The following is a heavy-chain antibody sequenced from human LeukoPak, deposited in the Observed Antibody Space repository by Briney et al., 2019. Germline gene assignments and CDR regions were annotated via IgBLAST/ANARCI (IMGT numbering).Heavy chain of an antibody. CDR2: MNPNSGNT. Sequence: ASVTVSCKASGYTFTSYDINWVRQATGQGLEWMGWMNPNSGNTGYAQKFQGRVTMTRNTSISTAYMELSSLRSEGTAVYYCARGRYWDRITIFGGTTFDYWGQGTLVTVSS. CDR1: GYTFTSYD. CDR3: ARGRYWDRITIFGGTTFDY. J-gene: IGHJ4*02. V-gene: IGHV1-8*01. D-gene: IGHD3-3*01.